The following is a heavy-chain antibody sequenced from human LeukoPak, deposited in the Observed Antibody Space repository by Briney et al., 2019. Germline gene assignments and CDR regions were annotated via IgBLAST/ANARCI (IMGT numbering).Heavy chain of an antibody. V-gene: IGHV4-4*02. CDR1: GGSISNTNW. CDR2: VNLQGST. Sequence: SGALSLTCGVSGGSISNTNWWTWVPQPPGKGWEWIGEVNLQGSTNYNPSLQSRVAISVDKSENHISLKQTSVTAADTAVYYCAREGGPYRPLDYSGQGTLVTVAS. CDR3: AREGGPYRPLDY. J-gene: IGHJ4*02.